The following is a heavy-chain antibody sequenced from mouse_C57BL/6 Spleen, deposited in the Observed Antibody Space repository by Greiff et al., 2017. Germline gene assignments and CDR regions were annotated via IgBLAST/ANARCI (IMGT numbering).Heavy chain of an antibody. CDR1: GYTFTSYW. CDR2: IDPSDSYT. Sequence: QVQLQQPGAELVKPGASVKLSCKASGYTFTSYWMQWVKQRPGQGREWIGEIDPSDSYTNYNQKFKGKATLTVDTSSSTAYMQLSSLTSEDSAVYYCARKDYGSSYGYWGQGTTLTVSS. D-gene: IGHD1-1*01. CDR3: ARKDYGSSYGY. J-gene: IGHJ2*01. V-gene: IGHV1-50*01.